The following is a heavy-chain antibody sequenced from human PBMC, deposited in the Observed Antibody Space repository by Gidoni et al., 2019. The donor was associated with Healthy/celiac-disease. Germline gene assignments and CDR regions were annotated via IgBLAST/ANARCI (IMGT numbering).Heavy chain of an antibody. CDR3: AKDTGSGSYYGFVDY. J-gene: IGHJ4*02. CDR1: GFTFDDYA. D-gene: IGHD1-26*01. V-gene: IGHV3-9*01. Sequence: EVQLVESGGGLVQPGRSLRLSCAASGFTFDDYAMHWVRQAPGKGLEWVSGISWNSGSIGYADSVKGRFTISRDNAKNSLYLQMNSLRAEDTALYYCAKDTGSGSYYGFVDYWGQGTLVTVSS. CDR2: ISWNSGSI.